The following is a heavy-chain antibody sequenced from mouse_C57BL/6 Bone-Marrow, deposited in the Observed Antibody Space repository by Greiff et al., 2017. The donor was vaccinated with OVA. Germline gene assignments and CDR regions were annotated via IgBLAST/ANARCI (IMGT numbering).Heavy chain of an antibody. V-gene: IGHV1-50*01. Sequence: QVQLKQPGAELVKPGASVKLSCKASGYTFTSYWMQWVKQRPGQGLEWIGEIDPSGSYTYYNQKFKGKATLTVDTSSSTAYMQLSSLTSDDSAVYYCAWETAQATAWFAYWGQGTLVTVSA. J-gene: IGHJ3*01. CDR1: GYTFTSYW. D-gene: IGHD3-2*02. CDR2: IDPSGSYT. CDR3: AWETAQATAWFAY.